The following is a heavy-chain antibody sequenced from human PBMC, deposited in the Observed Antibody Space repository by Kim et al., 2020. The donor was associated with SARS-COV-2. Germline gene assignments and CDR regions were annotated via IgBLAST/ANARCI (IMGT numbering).Heavy chain of an antibody. Sequence: SETLSLTCTVSGGSISSGGYYWSWIRQHPGKGLEWIGYIYYSGSTYYNPSLKSRVTISVDTSNNQFSLKLSSVTAADTAVYYCARGDYGSGSYYNSYFDYWGQGTLVTVSS. V-gene: IGHV4-31*03. J-gene: IGHJ4*02. CDR2: IYYSGST. CDR3: ARGDYGSGSYYNSYFDY. D-gene: IGHD3-10*01. CDR1: GGSISSGGYY.